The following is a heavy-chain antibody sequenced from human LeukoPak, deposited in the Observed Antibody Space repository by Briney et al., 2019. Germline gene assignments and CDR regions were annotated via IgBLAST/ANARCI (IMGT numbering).Heavy chain of an antibody. J-gene: IGHJ4*02. CDR1: GYTFANYD. CDR3: ATAPLYSSSWYFRGYFDD. D-gene: IGHD6-13*01. V-gene: IGHV1-8*01. Sequence: ASVKVSCKASGYTFANYDINWVRQATGQGLEWMGWMNPNSGNTAYAQKFQGRVTMTRDTSISTAYMELSSLRSEDTAVYYCATAPLYSSSWYFRGYFDDWGQGTLVTVSS. CDR2: MNPNSGNT.